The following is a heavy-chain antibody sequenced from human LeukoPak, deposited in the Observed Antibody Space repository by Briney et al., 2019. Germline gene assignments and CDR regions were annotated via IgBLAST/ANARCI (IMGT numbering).Heavy chain of an antibody. CDR2: INPNSGGT. J-gene: IGHJ4*02. V-gene: IGHV1-2*02. CDR3: ATHPGYDSSGYRTQGHY. D-gene: IGHD3-22*01. Sequence: ASVKVSCKASGYTFTGYYMHWVRQAPGQGLEWMGWINPNSGGTNYAQKFQGRVTMTEDTSTDTAYMELSSLRSEDTAVYYCATHPGYDSSGYRTQGHYWGQGTLVTVSS. CDR1: GYTFTGYY.